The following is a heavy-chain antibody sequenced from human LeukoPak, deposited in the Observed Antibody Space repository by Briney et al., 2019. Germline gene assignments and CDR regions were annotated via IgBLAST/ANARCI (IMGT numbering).Heavy chain of an antibody. D-gene: IGHD3-3*01. CDR3: AKPHFYYDFWSGYSARDY. V-gene: IGHV3-23*01. J-gene: IGHJ4*02. CDR1: GFTFSSYA. CDR2: ISGSGGST. Sequence: PGGSLRLSCAASGFTFSSYAMSWVRQAPGKGLEWVSAISGSGGSTYYADSVKGRFTISRDNSKNTLYRQMNSLRAEDTAVYYCAKPHFYYDFWSGYSARDYWGQGTLVTVSS.